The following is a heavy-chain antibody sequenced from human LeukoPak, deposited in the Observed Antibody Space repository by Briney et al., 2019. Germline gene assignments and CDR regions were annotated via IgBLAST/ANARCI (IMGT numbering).Heavy chain of an antibody. CDR2: IYTSGST. Sequence: SETLPLTCTVSGGSISSYYWSWIRQPAGKGLEWIGRIYTSGSTNYNPSLKSRVTMSVDTSKNQFSLKLSSVTAADTAVYYCARPSIAPGPFDIWGQGKMVTVSS. CDR3: ARPSIAPGPFDI. V-gene: IGHV4-4*07. J-gene: IGHJ3*02. CDR1: GGSISSYY.